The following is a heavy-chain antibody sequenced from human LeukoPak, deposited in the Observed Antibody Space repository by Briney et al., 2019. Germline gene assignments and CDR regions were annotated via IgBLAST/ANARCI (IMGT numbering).Heavy chain of an antibody. CDR3: ARDQFLGLPSPD. CDR1: GGSISSYY. J-gene: IGHJ4*02. D-gene: IGHD2/OR15-2a*01. CDR2: IYYSGST. Sequence: PSETLSLTCTVSGGSISSYYWSWIRQPPGKGLEWIGYIYYSGSTNYNPSLKSRVTISVDTSKNQFSLKLSSVTAADTAVYYCARDQFLGLPSPDWGQGTLVTVSS. V-gene: IGHV4-59*01.